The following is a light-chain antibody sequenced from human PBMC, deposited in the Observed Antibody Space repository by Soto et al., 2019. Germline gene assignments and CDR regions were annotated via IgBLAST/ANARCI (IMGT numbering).Light chain of an antibody. V-gene: IGKV3-15*01. Sequence: IAVAQSQSDLTLSPGESASLSWRAHESVKRELGWFQQKPGQANRLIIYGACIRATGISARFSGRGAGKDFFIISSRLPAEDVAVYYSQPYRIPGTFGGGTKVDIK. CDR2: GAC. CDR3: QPYRIPGT. J-gene: IGKJ4*02. CDR1: ESVKRE.